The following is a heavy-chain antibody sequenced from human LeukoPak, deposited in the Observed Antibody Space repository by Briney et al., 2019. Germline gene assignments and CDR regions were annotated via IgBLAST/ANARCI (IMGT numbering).Heavy chain of an antibody. CDR1: GFTFSKSW. Sequence: GGSLRLSCAASGFTFSKSWMSWLRQTPEKGLEWVANIKEDGSAKYYVDSVKGRFTISRDNAKNSLYLQMNSLRAEDTAVYYCAKDDEGYYWGQGVLVTVSS. D-gene: IGHD3-3*01. J-gene: IGHJ4*02. V-gene: IGHV3-7*04. CDR3: AKDDEGYY. CDR2: IKEDGSAK.